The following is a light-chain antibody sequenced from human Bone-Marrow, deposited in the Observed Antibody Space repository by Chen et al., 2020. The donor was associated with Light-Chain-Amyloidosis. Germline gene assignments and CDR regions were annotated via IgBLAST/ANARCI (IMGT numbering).Light chain of an antibody. CDR1: QSVGNY. CDR2: DAS. V-gene: IGKV3-11*01. CDR3: QQRTNWLT. J-gene: IGKJ4*01. Sequence: EIVLTQSPATMSLSPGERATLSCRASQSVGNYLAWYQQKPGQAPRLLIYDASNRATCIPARFSGSGSETDFTLTISSLEPEDFAVYYCQQRTNWLTFGGGTRVEI.